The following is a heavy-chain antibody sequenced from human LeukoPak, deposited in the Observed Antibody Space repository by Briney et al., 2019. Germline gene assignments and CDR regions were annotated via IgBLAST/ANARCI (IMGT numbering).Heavy chain of an antibody. V-gene: IGHV1-2*02. Sequence: ASVKVSCKASGYTFTGYYMHWVRQAPGQGLEWMGWINPNSGGTNFAQNFQGRVTMTRETSISTAYMELSRLRSDDTAVYYCARDQGGYYSSSWVFDYWGQGTLVTVSS. CDR2: INPNSGGT. CDR1: GYTFTGYY. CDR3: ARDQGGYYSSSWVFDY. J-gene: IGHJ4*02. D-gene: IGHD6-13*01.